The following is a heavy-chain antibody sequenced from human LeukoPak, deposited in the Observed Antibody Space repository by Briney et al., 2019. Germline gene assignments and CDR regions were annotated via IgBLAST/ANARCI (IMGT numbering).Heavy chain of an antibody. CDR2: IIPIFGTA. Sequence: ASVRVSCKASGGTFSSYAISWVRQAPGQGLEWMAGIIPIFGTANYAQKFQGRFTITAGESTSTAYMEMSSLRSEDTAVYYCARYVTGWENWNDPPADAFDIWGHGTMVTVSS. J-gene: IGHJ3*02. CDR3: ARYVTGWENWNDPPADAFDI. D-gene: IGHD1-1*01. CDR1: GGTFSSYA. V-gene: IGHV1-69*13.